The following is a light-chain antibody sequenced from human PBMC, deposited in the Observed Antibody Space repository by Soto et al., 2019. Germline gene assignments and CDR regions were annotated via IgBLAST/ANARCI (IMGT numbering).Light chain of an antibody. CDR2: DAS. Sequence: EIVMTQSPASLSVSPGERATLSCRASQTVRSNVAWYQQKPGQAPRLLIYDASNRATGIPARFSGSGSGTDFTLTISSLEPEDFAVYYCQQRSNWPRTFGQGTKVDIK. CDR1: QTVRSN. CDR3: QQRSNWPRT. J-gene: IGKJ1*01. V-gene: IGKV3-11*01.